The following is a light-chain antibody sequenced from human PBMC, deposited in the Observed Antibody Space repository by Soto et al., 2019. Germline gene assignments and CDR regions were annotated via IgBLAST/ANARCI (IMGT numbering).Light chain of an antibody. V-gene: IGLV2-11*01. CDR2: DVS. CDR1: SSDVGAYNY. CDR3: CSYTNSAYV. Sequence: QSALTQPRSVSGSPGQSVTISCTGTSSDVGAYNYVPWYQQHPAKAPNLMIYDVSKRPSGVPDRFSGSKSGNTASLTISGLQAEDEGDYYCCSYTNSAYVFGTGTKVPVL. J-gene: IGLJ1*01.